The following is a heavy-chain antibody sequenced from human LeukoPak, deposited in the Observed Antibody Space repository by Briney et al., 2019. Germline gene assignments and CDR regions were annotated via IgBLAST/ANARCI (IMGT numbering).Heavy chain of an antibody. CDR1: GYSISSGYY. CDR3: ARDLGRYFDWSYYDY. V-gene: IGHV4-38-2*02. D-gene: IGHD3-9*01. J-gene: IGHJ4*02. Sequence: PSETLSLTCTVSGYSISSGYYWGWIRQPPGKGLEWIGSIYHSGSTYYNPSLKSRVTISVDTSKNQFSLKLSSVTAADTAVYYCARDLGRYFDWSYYDYWGQGTLVTVSS. CDR2: IYHSGST.